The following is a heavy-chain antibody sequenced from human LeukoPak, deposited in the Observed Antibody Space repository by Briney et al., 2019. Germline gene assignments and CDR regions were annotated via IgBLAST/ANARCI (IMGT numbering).Heavy chain of an antibody. CDR3: ARDILPILYYFDY. Sequence: PGGSLRLSCAASGFTFSSYSMNWVRQPPGKGLEWIGSIYYSGSTYYNPSLKSRVTISVDTSKNQFSLKLSSVTAADTAVYYCARDILPILYYFDYWGQGTLVTVSS. CDR2: IYYSGST. D-gene: IGHD3-9*01. CDR1: GFTFSSYS. J-gene: IGHJ4*02. V-gene: IGHV4-39*07.